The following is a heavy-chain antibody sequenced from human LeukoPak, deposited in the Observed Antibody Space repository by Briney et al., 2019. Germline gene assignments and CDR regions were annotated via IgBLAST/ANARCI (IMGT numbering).Heavy chain of an antibody. Sequence: PSETLSLTCAVYGGSFSGYYWSWIRQPPGKGLEWIGGINDSGRINYNPSLKSRVTISLDTSKNQFSLKLRSVTAADTAVYYCARGDSSWSPRCFDYWGQGTLVTVSS. J-gene: IGHJ4*02. V-gene: IGHV4-34*01. CDR3: ARGDSSWSPRCFDY. CDR1: GGSFSGYY. CDR2: INDSGRI. D-gene: IGHD6-13*01.